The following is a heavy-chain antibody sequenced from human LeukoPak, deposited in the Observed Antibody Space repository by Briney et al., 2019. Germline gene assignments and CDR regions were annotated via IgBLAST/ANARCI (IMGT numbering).Heavy chain of an antibody. Sequence: SVKVSCKASGGTFSSYAISWVRQAPGQGLEWMGRIIPILGIANYAQKFQGRVTITADKSTSTAYMELSSLRSEDTAVYYCARRYSGYEGSWFDPWGQGTLVTVSS. D-gene: IGHD5-12*01. CDR3: ARRYSGYEGSWFDP. J-gene: IGHJ5*02. CDR1: GGTFSSYA. V-gene: IGHV1-69*04. CDR2: IIPILGIA.